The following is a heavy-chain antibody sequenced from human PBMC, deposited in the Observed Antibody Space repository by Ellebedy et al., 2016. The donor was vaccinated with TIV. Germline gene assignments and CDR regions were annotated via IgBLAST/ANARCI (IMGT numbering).Heavy chain of an antibody. CDR1: GYTFTSFD. Sequence: ASVKVSXXASGYTFTSFDINWVRQATGQGLEWMGWMHPDRGDTGYPRGFQGRVTLTRNISISTAYMDLSSLTSEDTAVYYCARARHEVWGTYRYHFDLWGQGTLVTVSS. V-gene: IGHV1-8*01. D-gene: IGHD3-16*02. CDR3: ARARHEVWGTYRYHFDL. CDR2: MHPDRGDT. J-gene: IGHJ4*02.